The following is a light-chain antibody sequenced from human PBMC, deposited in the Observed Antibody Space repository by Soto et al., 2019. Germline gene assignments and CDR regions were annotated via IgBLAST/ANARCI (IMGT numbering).Light chain of an antibody. CDR1: QGISSY. CDR2: AAS. CDR3: QQYYSYPWT. Sequence: AIRMTQSLSSVSASTGGRATXSCRASQGISSYLAWYQQKPGKATKLLIYAASTGNSGVTSRLSGSGSGTDFTLTISCLQSEDFATYYCQQYYSYPWTFGQGTKVDIK. J-gene: IGKJ1*01. V-gene: IGKV1-8*01.